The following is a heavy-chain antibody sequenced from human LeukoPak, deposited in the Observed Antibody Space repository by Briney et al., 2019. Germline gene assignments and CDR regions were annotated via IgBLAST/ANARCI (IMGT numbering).Heavy chain of an antibody. CDR2: IRGSGGST. V-gene: IGHV3-23*01. Sequence: GGSLRLSCAASGFTFSNYAMNWVRQAPGKGLEWVSAIRGSGGSTYYADSVKGRFTISRDNAKNSLYLQMNSLRAEDTAVYYCARGYGNYGYWGQGTLVTVSS. CDR1: GFTFSNYA. D-gene: IGHD4-11*01. CDR3: ARGYGNYGY. J-gene: IGHJ4*02.